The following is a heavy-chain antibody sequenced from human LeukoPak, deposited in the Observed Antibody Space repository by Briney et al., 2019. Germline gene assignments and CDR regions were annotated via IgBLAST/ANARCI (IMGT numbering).Heavy chain of an antibody. CDR1: GFIFRNYA. D-gene: IGHD3-9*01. Sequence: GGSLRLSCAASGFIFRNYAMSWVRQAPGKGLEWVSAITGSGDTTYYAESVKGRFTISRDNSKNTLYVEMNTLRAEDTAVYYCAKWGDYDILTGYYVSDFWGQGTLVTVSS. J-gene: IGHJ4*02. V-gene: IGHV3-23*01. CDR2: ITGSGDTT. CDR3: AKWGDYDILTGYYVSDF.